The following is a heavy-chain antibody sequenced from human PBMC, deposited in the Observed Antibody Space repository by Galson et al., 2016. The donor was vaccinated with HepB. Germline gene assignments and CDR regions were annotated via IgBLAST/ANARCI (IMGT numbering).Heavy chain of an antibody. CDR1: GYTFSAYY. CDR2: INPKSGST. V-gene: IGHV1-2*06. CDR3: ARGGGLVVGVDVAHDY. D-gene: IGHD2-15*01. J-gene: IGHJ4*02. Sequence: SVKVSCKASGYTFSAYYMHWVRQAPGQGLEWMGRINPKSGSTDYAREFQGRVTLTRDTSISAVYMELNSLTSDDTAVYYCARGGGLVVGVDVAHDYWGQGTLVTVSS.